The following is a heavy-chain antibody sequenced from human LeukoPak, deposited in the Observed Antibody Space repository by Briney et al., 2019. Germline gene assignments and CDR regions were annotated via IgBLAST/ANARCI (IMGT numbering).Heavy chain of an antibody. CDR2: MNPNSGNT. J-gene: IGHJ5*02. D-gene: IGHD3-10*01. CDR3: ARPSSSRASGVFDT. Sequence: ASVKVSCKASGYTFTSYDINWVRQATGQGLEWMGWMNPNSGNTGYAQKFQGRVTMTRNTSISTAYMELSSLRSEDTAVYYCARPSSSRASGVFDTWGQGTLVTVSS. V-gene: IGHV1-8*01. CDR1: GYTFTSYD.